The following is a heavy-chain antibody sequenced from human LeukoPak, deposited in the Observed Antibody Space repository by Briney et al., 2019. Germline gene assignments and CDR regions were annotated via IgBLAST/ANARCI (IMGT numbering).Heavy chain of an antibody. V-gene: IGHV3-30*04. D-gene: IGHD3-22*01. CDR1: GFPFSGYA. J-gene: IGHJ4*02. Sequence: GGSLRLSYVASGFPFSGYAIHWVRQAPGKGLEWVALISYNGGRKDYADSVKGRFTIDRDNSKNTVYLQMNSLRPDDTAIYFCARQEARNYYYEGLDYWGQGNLVTVSS. CDR2: ISYNGGRK. CDR3: ARQEARNYYYEGLDY.